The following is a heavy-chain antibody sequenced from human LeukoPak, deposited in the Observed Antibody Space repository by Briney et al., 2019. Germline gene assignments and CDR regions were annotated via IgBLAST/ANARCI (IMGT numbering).Heavy chain of an antibody. CDR1: GASISSYY. Sequence: PLETLSLTCTVSGASISSYYWSWIRQPPGKGLEWIGYIYYSGSTNYNPSLKSRVTMSVDTSKNQFSLKLSSVTAADTAVYYCARAVGSGSFQTYYYYMDVWGKGTTVTISS. CDR2: IYYSGST. CDR3: ARAVGSGSFQTYYYYMDV. J-gene: IGHJ6*03. V-gene: IGHV4-59*12. D-gene: IGHD3-10*01.